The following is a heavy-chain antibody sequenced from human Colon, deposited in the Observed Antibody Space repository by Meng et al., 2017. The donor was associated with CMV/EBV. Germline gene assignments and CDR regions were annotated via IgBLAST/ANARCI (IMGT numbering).Heavy chain of an antibody. V-gene: IGHV3-53*01. CDR1: GFTVSSDY. CDR2: IYGGGGT. D-gene: IGHD3-3*01. Sequence: GESLKISCAASGFTVSSDYMSWVRQAPGKGLEWVSVIYGGGGTDYGDSVKGRFTISRDSSQNTVYLQMNGLRAEDTAIYFCARGEAIFGVTMTGSWFDPWGQGTLVTVSS. J-gene: IGHJ5*02. CDR3: ARGEAIFGVTMTGSWFDP.